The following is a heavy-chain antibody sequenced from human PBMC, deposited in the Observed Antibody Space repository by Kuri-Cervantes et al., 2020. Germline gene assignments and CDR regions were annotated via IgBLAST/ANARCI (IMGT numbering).Heavy chain of an antibody. CDR1: GFTFSDHS. Sequence: GESLKISCGASGFTFSDHSMNWVRQAPGKGLEWVAVISYDGSNKYYADSVKGRFTISRDNSKNTLYLQMNSLRAEDTAVYYCAKDIGLRYFDWLGPDYWGQGTLVTSPQ. D-gene: IGHD3-9*01. V-gene: IGHV3-30*18. CDR3: AKDIGLRYFDWLGPDY. J-gene: IGHJ4*02. CDR2: ISYDGSNK.